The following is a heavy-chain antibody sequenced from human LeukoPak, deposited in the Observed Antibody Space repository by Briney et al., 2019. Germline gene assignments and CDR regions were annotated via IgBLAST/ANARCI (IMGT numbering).Heavy chain of an antibody. CDR3: ARELQDDAFDI. V-gene: IGHV1-2*06. CDR2: INPNSGGT. Sequence: ASVKVSXKASGYTFTGYYMHWVRQAPGQGLEWMGRINPNSGGTNYAQKFQGRVTMTRDTSISTAYMELSRLRPDDTAVYYCARELQDDAFDIWGQGTMVTVSS. J-gene: IGHJ3*02. CDR1: GYTFTGYY. D-gene: IGHD4-11*01.